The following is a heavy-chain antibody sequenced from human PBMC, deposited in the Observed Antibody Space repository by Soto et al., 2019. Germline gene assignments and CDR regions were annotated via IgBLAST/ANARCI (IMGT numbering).Heavy chain of an antibody. V-gene: IGHV1-3*01. Sequence: ASVKVSCKASGYTFTSYAMHWVRQAPGQRLEWMGWINAGNGNTKYSQKFQGRVTITRDTSASTAYMELSSLRSEDTAVYYCARDPAGGSSSRYYYYGMDVWGPGITVTVSS. CDR3: ARDPAGGSSSRYYYYGMDV. J-gene: IGHJ6*02. D-gene: IGHD6-13*01. CDR1: GYTFTSYA. CDR2: INAGNGNT.